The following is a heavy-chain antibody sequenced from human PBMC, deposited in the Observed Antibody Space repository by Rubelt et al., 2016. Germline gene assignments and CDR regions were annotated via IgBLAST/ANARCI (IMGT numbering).Heavy chain of an antibody. D-gene: IGHD3-22*01. CDR3: ASTGYYYDSSGLDY. CDR1: GGSFSGYY. Sequence: QVQLQQWGAGLLKPSETLSLTCAVYGGSFSGYYWSWIRQPPGKGLEWIGEINHSGSTNYNPSLKCRVTRAVDTSKNQFSLKLSSVTAADTAVYYCASTGYYYDSSGLDYWGQGTLVTVS. V-gene: IGHV4-34*01. CDR2: INHSGST. J-gene: IGHJ4*02.